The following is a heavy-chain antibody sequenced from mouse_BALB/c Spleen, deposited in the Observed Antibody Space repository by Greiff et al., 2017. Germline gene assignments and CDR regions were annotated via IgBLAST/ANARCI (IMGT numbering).Heavy chain of an antibody. D-gene: IGHD2-14*01. CDR3: AYYRYDYAMDY. V-gene: IGHV1-7*01. J-gene: IGHJ4*01. CDR2: INPSTGYT. Sequence: VQLQQSGAELAKPGASVKMSCKASGYTFTSYWMHWVKQRPGQGLEWIGYINPSTGYTEYNQKFKDKATLTADKSSSTAYMQLSSLTSEDSAVYYCAYYRYDYAMDYWGQGTSVTVSS. CDR1: GYTFTSYW.